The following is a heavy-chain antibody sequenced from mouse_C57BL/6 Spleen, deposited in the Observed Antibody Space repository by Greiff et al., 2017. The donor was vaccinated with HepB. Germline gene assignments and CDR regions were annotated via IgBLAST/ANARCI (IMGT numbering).Heavy chain of an antibody. V-gene: IGHV1-15*01. CDR1: GYTFTDYE. J-gene: IGHJ2*01. Sequence: QVQLQQSGAELVRPGASVTLSCKASGYTFTDYEMHWVKQTPVHGLEWIGAIDPETGGTAYNQKFKGKAILTADKSSSTAYMELRSLTSEDSAVYYCTRKGLIFDYWGQGTTLTVSS. CDR2: IDPETGGT. CDR3: TRKGLIFDY.